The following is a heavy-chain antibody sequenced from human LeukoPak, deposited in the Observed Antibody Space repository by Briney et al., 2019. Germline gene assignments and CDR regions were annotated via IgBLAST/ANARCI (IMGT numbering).Heavy chain of an antibody. Sequence: GGSLRLSCAASGFTFSSYAMHWVRQAPGKGLEWVAVISYDGSNKYYADSVKGRFTISRDNSKSTLYLQMNSLRAEDTAVYYCARGSSFIGDYFDYWGQGTLVTVSS. CDR1: GFTFSSYA. CDR2: ISYDGSNK. J-gene: IGHJ4*02. V-gene: IGHV3-30*04. CDR3: ARGSSFIGDYFDY. D-gene: IGHD3-10*01.